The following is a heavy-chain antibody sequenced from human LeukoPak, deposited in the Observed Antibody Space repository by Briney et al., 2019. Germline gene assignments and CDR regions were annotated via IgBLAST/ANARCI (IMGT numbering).Heavy chain of an antibody. CDR2: IYTSGST. V-gene: IGHV4-61*02. J-gene: IGHJ4*02. Sequence: IGRIYTSGSTNYNPSLKSRVTISVDTSKNQFSLKLSSVTAADTAVYYCARVGGSYYFDYWGQGTLVTVSS. CDR3: ARVGGSYYFDY. D-gene: IGHD1-26*01.